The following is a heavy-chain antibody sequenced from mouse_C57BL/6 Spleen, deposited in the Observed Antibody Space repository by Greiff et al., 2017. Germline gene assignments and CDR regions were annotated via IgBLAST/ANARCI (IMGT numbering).Heavy chain of an antibody. CDR1: GFTFSGYA. CDR3: ARGLGDFGY. J-gene: IGHJ2*01. D-gene: IGHD4-1*01. CDR2: ISDGGSYT. Sequence: EVQGVESGGGLVKPGGSLKLSCAASGFTFSGYAMSWVRQTPEKRLEWVATISDGGSYTYYPDNVQGRFTISKDNANNNLYLQMSHLKSEDTAMYYCARGLGDFGYRGQSPTLTVSS. V-gene: IGHV5-4*01.